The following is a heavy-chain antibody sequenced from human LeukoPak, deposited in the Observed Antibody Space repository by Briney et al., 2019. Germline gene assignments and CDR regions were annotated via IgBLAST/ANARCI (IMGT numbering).Heavy chain of an antibody. CDR1: GFTFSSYG. V-gene: IGHV3-30*18. D-gene: IGHD3-22*01. J-gene: IGHJ4*02. CDR3: AKAGYDSSGFDY. Sequence: GRSLRLSCAASGFTFSSYGMHWVRQAPGKGLEWVAVISYDGSNKYYADSVKGRFTISRDNSKNTLYLQMNSLRAEDTAVYYCAKAGYDSSGFDYWGQGTLVTVSS. CDR2: ISYDGSNK.